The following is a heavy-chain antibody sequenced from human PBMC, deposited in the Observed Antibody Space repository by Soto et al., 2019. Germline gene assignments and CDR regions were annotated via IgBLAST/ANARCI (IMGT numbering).Heavy chain of an antibody. D-gene: IGHD5-12*01. CDR1: GGSFSGYY. CDR2: INHSGST. J-gene: IGHJ3*02. Sequence: SETLSLTCAVYGGSFSGYYWSWIRQPPGKGLEWIGEINHSGSTNYNPSLKSRVTISVDTSKNQFSLKLSSVTAADTAVYYCARGKWLRSSFDIWGQGTMVTVSS. V-gene: IGHV4-34*01. CDR3: ARGKWLRSSFDI.